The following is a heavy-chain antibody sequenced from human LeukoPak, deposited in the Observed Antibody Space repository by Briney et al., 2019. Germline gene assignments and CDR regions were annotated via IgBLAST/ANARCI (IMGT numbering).Heavy chain of an antibody. CDR2: INHSGST. CDR3: ARGRAAAANYLDY. Sequence: SETLSLTCAVYGGSFSGYYWSWIRQPPGKGLEWIGEINHSGSTNYNPSLKSRVTISVDTSKNQFSLKLSSVTAADTAVYYCARGRAAAANYLDYWGQGTLVTVSS. V-gene: IGHV4-34*01. J-gene: IGHJ4*02. D-gene: IGHD6-13*01. CDR1: GGSFSGYY.